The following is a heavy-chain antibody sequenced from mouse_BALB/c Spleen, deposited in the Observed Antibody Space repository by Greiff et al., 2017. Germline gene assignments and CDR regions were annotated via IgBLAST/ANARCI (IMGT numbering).Heavy chain of an antibody. D-gene: IGHD2-4*01. CDR2: ISYSGST. CDR3: ARMITTYYFDY. CDR1: GYSITSDYA. Sequence: EVQLVESGPGLVKPSQSLSLTCTVTGYSITSDYAWNWIRQFPGNKLEWMGYISYSGSTSYNPSLKSRISITRDTSKNQFFLQLNSVTTEDTATYYCARMITTYYFDYWGQGTTLTVSS. V-gene: IGHV3-2*02. J-gene: IGHJ2*01.